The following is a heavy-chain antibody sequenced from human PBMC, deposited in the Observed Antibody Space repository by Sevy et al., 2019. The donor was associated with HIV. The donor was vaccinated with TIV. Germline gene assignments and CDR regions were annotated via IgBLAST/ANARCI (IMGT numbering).Heavy chain of an antibody. J-gene: IGHJ5*02. D-gene: IGHD6-13*01. V-gene: IGHV3-9*01. CDR3: AKDITHIAAAGTGGWFGP. CDR2: ISWNSGIV. CDR1: GFTFDDYA. Sequence: GGSLRLSCAASGFTFDDYAMHWVRQAPGKGLEWVSSISWNSGIVAYADSVKGRFTISRDNAKNSLYLQMNSLRSEDTALYYCAKDITHIAAAGTGGWFGPWGQGTLVTVSS.